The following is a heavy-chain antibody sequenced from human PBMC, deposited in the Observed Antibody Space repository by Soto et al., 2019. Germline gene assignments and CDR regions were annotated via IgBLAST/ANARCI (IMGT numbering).Heavy chain of an antibody. CDR3: SRGRGSTGYLGREHYFDY. D-gene: IGHD2-2*01. CDR2: IDIGGNT. Sequence: EVQVVESGGGLVQPGGSLRLSCAASGFSVTNNYMNWVRQAPGKRLEWVSIIDIGGNTYYADSVKDRFTISRDNSRNTLYLHMDSLRAEDTAGYYCSRGRGSTGYLGREHYFDYWGQGTLVTVSP. V-gene: IGHV3-66*01. CDR1: GFSVTNNY. J-gene: IGHJ4*02.